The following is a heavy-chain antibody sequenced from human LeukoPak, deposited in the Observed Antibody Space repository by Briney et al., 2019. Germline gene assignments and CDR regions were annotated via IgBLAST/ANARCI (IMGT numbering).Heavy chain of an antibody. V-gene: IGHV3-30*18. Sequence: PGRSLRHSCAASGFTFSSYGMHWVRQAPGKGLEWVAVISYDGSNKYYADSVKGRFTISRDNSENTLYLQMNSLRAEDTAAYYCAKIRPWIQLWLVMDYWGQGTLVTVSS. CDR3: AKIRPWIQLWLVMDY. CDR2: ISYDGSNK. CDR1: GFTFSSYG. D-gene: IGHD5-18*01. J-gene: IGHJ4*02.